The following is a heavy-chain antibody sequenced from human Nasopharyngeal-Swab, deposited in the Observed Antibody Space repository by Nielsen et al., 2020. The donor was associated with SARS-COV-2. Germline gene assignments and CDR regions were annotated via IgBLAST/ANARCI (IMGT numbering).Heavy chain of an antibody. V-gene: IGHV4-59*08. Sequence: ESLKISCTVSGGSISSYYWSWIRQPPGKGLEWIGYIYYSGSTNCNPSLKSRVTISVDTSKNQFSLKLSSVTAADTAVYYCARHLRGTYYYGMDVWGQGTTVTVSS. CDR2: IYYSGST. CDR3: ARHLRGTYYYGMDV. CDR1: GGSISSYY. J-gene: IGHJ6*02.